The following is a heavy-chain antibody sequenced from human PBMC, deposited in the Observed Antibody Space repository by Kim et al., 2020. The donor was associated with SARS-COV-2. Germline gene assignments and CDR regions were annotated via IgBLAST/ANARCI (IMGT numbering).Heavy chain of an antibody. J-gene: IGHJ5*02. CDR1: GYPFISYG. CDR2: ISGYSDNI. V-gene: IGHV1-18*04. Sequence: ASVKVSCKASGYPFISYGINWVRQAPGQGLEWMGWISGYSDNIDYAQKFQDRVTITTDTSTNTAYMELRSLRSDDTAVYYCARDVFAVVANTRWFDPWSQGSLLSVSA. CDR3: ARDVFAVVANTRWFDP. D-gene: IGHD2-2*01.